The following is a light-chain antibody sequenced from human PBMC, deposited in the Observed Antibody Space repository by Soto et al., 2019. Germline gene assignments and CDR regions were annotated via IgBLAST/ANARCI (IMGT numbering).Light chain of an antibody. V-gene: IGKV3-20*01. Sequence: EIVFPEAPGTLSSPPGARATLSCRASQRVGNNDIAWYQQKPGQAPRLLIYTASNRVTGIPDRISGSGSGTDFTLTISRLEPEDFAVYYCQQNAGSPVTFGLGTRLEIK. CDR3: QQNAGSPVT. J-gene: IGKJ5*01. CDR2: TAS. CDR1: QRVGNND.